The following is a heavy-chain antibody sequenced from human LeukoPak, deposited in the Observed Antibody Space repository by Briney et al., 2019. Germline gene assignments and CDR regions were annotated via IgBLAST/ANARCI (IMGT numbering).Heavy chain of an antibody. CDR1: GYTLTDVS. Sequence: GASVKVSCKISGYTLTDVSMHWVRQAPGKGLEWMGGFDPEGGETVYAQKFQGRVTMTEDPSADTAYMELRSLSSEDTAVYYCGIGRKFDWLLCHHWGQGTLSPSPQ. D-gene: IGHD3-9*01. CDR3: GIGRKFDWLLCHH. V-gene: IGHV1-24*01. J-gene: IGHJ5*02. CDR2: FDPEGGET.